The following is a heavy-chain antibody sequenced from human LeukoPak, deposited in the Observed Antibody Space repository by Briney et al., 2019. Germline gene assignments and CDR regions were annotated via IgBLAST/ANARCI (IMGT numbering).Heavy chain of an antibody. V-gene: IGHV4-30-2*01. Sequence: PSQTLSLTCAVSGGSINSGAYSWSWIRQPPGKGLEWIGYIYHSRSTYYNPSLKSRVTISVDRSKNQFSLKLSSVTAADTAVYYCARAVDTAMVNWGQGTLVTVSS. CDR3: ARAVDTAMVN. J-gene: IGHJ4*02. D-gene: IGHD5-18*01. CDR1: GGSINSGAYS. CDR2: IYHSRST.